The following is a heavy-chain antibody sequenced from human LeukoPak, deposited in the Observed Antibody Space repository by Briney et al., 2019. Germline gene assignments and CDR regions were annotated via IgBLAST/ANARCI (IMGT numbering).Heavy chain of an antibody. Sequence: PSETLSLTCTVSGYSISSGYYWSWIRQPPGKGLEWIGYIYYSGSTNYNPSLKSRVTISVDTSKNQFSLKLSSVTAADTAVYYCARARYDCYGSGSYSTYYFDYWGQGTLVTVSS. J-gene: IGHJ4*02. CDR3: ARARYDCYGSGSYSTYYFDY. V-gene: IGHV4-61*01. CDR2: IYYSGST. CDR1: GYSISSGYY. D-gene: IGHD3-10*01.